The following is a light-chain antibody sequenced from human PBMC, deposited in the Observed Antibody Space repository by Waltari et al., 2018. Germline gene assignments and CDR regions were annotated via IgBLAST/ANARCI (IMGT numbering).Light chain of an antibody. CDR1: SSNIGRNN. Sequence: QSVLTQPPSASGTPGQRVTISCSGTSSNIGRNNVNWYQQLPGMAPKLLIYSSSQRPSGVPDRFSASKSGTSATLAISGPQSEDEADYYCAAWDDSLTLVVFGGGTKLTVL. CDR2: SSS. V-gene: IGLV1-44*01. J-gene: IGLJ2*01. CDR3: AAWDDSLTLVV.